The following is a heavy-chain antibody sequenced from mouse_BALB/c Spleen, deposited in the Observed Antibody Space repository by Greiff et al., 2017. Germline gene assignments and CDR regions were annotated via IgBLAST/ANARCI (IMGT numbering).Heavy chain of an antibody. CDR2: VNPNNGGT. V-gene: IGHV1-26*01. Sequence: VQLQQSGTVLARPGASVKISCKASGYSFTGYYMHWVKQSHGKSLEWIGRVNPNNGGTSYNQKFKGKAILTVDKSSSTAYMELRSLTSEDSAVYYCARDDAYFDYWGQGTTLTVSS. J-gene: IGHJ2*01. CDR1: GYSFTGYY. D-gene: IGHD2-3*01. CDR3: ARDDAYFDY.